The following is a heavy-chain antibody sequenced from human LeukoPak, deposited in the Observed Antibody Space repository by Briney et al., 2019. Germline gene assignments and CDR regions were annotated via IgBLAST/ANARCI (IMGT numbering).Heavy chain of an antibody. CDR2: IWYDGSNK. Sequence: GRSLRLSCAASGFTFSSYGMHWVRQAPGKGLEWVAVIWYDGSNKYYADSVKGRFTISRDNSKNTLYLQMNSLRAEDTAVYYCARHGGRAYGSGALVFDYWGRGTLVTVPS. J-gene: IGHJ4*02. V-gene: IGHV3-33*01. CDR3: ARHGGRAYGSGALVFDY. D-gene: IGHD3-10*01. CDR1: GFTFSSYG.